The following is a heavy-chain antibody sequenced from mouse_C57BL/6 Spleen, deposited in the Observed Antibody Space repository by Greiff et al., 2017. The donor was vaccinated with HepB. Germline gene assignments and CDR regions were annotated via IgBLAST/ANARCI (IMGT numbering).Heavy chain of an antibody. CDR2: IHPNSGST. D-gene: IGHD1-1*01. CDR3: AKGSSYGYFDV. CDR1: GYTFTSYW. V-gene: IGHV1-64*01. J-gene: IGHJ1*03. Sequence: QVQLQQPGAELVKPGASVKLSCKASGYTFTSYWMHWVKQRPGRGLEWIGMIHPNSGSTNYNEKFKSKATLTVDKSSSTAYMQLSSLTSEDSAVYYCAKGSSYGYFDVWGTGTTVTVSS.